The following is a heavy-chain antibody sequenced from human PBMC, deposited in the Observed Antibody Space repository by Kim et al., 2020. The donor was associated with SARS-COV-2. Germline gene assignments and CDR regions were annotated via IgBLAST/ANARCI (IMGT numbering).Heavy chain of an antibody. CDR3: ARGAGQQLAQFDY. Sequence: SETLSLTCAVYGGSFSGYYWSWIRQPPGKGLEWIGEINHSGSTNYNPSLKSRVTISVDTSKNQFSLKLSSVTAADTAVYYCARGAGQQLAQFDYWGQGTLVTVSS. J-gene: IGHJ4*02. CDR2: INHSGST. CDR1: GGSFSGYY. V-gene: IGHV4-34*01. D-gene: IGHD6-13*01.